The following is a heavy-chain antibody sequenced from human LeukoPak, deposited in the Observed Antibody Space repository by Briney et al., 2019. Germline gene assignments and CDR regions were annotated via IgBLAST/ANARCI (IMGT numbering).Heavy chain of an antibody. CDR2: IWYSGFT. Sequence: SETLSLTCAVYGVSLSDYYWSWIRQPPGKGLEWIGYIWYSGFTYYNPSLKSRVTISVDTSKDQFFLKLSSVTAADTAMYYCARVRDWFDPWGQGTLVTVSS. J-gene: IGHJ5*02. CDR3: ARVRDWFDP. V-gene: IGHV4-34*01. CDR1: GVSLSDYY. D-gene: IGHD4/OR15-4a*01.